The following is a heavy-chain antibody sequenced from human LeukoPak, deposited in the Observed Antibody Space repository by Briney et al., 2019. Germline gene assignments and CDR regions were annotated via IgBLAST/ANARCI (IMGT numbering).Heavy chain of an antibody. J-gene: IGHJ6*03. Sequence: GGSLRLSCAASGFTFSSYWMSWVRQAPGKGLEWVANIKQDGSEKYYVDSVKGRFTISRDNAKNSLYLQMNSLRAEDTAVYYCARGGTPSDYDYMDVWGKGTTVTVSS. CDR3: ARGGTPSDYDYMDV. CDR1: GFTFSSYW. V-gene: IGHV3-7*01. D-gene: IGHD1-26*01. CDR2: IKQDGSEK.